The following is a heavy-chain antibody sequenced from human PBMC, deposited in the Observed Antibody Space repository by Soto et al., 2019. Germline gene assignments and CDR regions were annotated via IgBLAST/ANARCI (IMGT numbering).Heavy chain of an antibody. CDR1: GYTFTSYG. D-gene: IGHD6-19*01. J-gene: IGHJ5*02. Sequence: GASVKVSFKASGYTFTSYGISWLRQAPGQGLEWMGWISAYNGNTNYAQKFQGRVTITADKSTSTAYMELSSLRSEDTAVYYCASSVAGLYNWFDPWGQGTLVTVSS. CDR3: ASSVAGLYNWFDP. CDR2: ISAYNGNT. V-gene: IGHV1-18*04.